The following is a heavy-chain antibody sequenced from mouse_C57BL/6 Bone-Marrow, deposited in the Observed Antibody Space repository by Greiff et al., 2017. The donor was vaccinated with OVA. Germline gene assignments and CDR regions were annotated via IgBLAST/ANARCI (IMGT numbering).Heavy chain of an antibody. CDR1: GFNIKDDY. Sequence: EVKLQESGAELVRPGASVKLSCTASGFNIKDDYMHWVKQRPEQGLEWIGWIDPENGDTEYASKFQGKATITADTSSNTAYLQLSSLTSEDTAVYYCTTGDLLGDYWGQGTTLTVSS. CDR3: TTGDLLGDY. V-gene: IGHV14-4*01. J-gene: IGHJ2*01. D-gene: IGHD2-1*01. CDR2: IDPENGDT.